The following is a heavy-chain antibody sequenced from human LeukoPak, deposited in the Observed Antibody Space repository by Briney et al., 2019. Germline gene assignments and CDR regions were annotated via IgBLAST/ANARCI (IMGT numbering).Heavy chain of an antibody. CDR1: GGSISSSSYY. Sequence: SETLSLTCTVSGGSISSSSYYWGWIRQPPGKGLEWLGNIHYSGSTYYNPSLQSRVTLSVDTSKNQFSLKLTSVTATDTAVYYCARTYPDCDYWGQGTLVTVSS. J-gene: IGHJ4*02. D-gene: IGHD2-21*02. CDR2: IHYSGST. CDR3: ARTYPDCDY. V-gene: IGHV4-39*01.